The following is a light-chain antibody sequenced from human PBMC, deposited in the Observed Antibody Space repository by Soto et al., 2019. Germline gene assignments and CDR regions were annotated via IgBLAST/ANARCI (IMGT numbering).Light chain of an antibody. CDR1: SSDIGAYNY. CDR2: EVN. Sequence: QSALTQPASVSGSPGQSITISCTGTSSDIGAYNYVSWYQQYPGKAPKAMIYEVNNRPSGVSNRFSGSKSVNAASLTISGLQAEDEADYYCSSYTSSSTLVVFGGGTKLTVL. J-gene: IGLJ2*01. CDR3: SSYTSSSTLVV. V-gene: IGLV2-14*01.